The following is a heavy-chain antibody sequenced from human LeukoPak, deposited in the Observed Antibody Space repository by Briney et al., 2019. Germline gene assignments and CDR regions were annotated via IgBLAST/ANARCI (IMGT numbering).Heavy chain of an antibody. V-gene: IGHV3-15*01. D-gene: IGHD3-16*02. Sequence: GGSLRLSCAASGFTFSNAWMSWVRQAPGKGLEWVGRIKSKTDGGTTDYAAPVKGRFTISRDDSKNTLYLQMNSLKTEDTAVYYCTTETETYYDYVWGSYRKDTFDYWGQGTLVTVSS. CDR1: GFTFSNAW. CDR2: IKSKTDGGTT. CDR3: TTETETYYDYVWGSYRKDTFDY. J-gene: IGHJ4*02.